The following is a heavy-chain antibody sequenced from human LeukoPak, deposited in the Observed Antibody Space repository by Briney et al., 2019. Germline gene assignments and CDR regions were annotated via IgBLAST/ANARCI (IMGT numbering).Heavy chain of an antibody. Sequence: GGSLRLSCAASGFTFSSYWMSWVRQAPGKGLEWVANIKQDGSEKYYVDSVKGRFTISRDNSKNTLYLQMNSLRAEDTAVYYCAKDPSPYCSSTSCYPYWGQGTLVTVSS. J-gene: IGHJ4*02. CDR2: IKQDGSEK. CDR3: AKDPSPYCSSTSCYPY. V-gene: IGHV3-7*01. D-gene: IGHD2-2*01. CDR1: GFTFSSYW.